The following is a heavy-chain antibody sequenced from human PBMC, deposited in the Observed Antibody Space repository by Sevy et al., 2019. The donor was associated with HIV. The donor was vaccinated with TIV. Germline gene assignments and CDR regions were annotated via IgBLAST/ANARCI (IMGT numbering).Heavy chain of an antibody. D-gene: IGHD6-13*01. CDR3: VRAIATVDSF. V-gene: IGHV3-7*01. CDR1: GFSLNTYW. Sequence: GGSLRLSCVASGFSLNTYWMLWVRQAPGKRLEWVANINQDASVNYYADSVKGRFTISRDNARNLVSLQMNILRVEDTALYYCVRAIATVDSFWGQGTLVTVSS. CDR2: INQDASVN. J-gene: IGHJ4*02.